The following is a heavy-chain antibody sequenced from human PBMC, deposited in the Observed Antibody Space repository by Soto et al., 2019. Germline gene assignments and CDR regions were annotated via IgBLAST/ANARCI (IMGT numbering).Heavy chain of an antibody. D-gene: IGHD3-22*01. CDR1: GFTFSSYG. CDR3: ARDRTTMIVALVFDY. Sequence: GGSLRLSCAASGFTFSSYGMHWVRQAPGKGLEWVAVIWYDGSNKYYADSVKGRFTISRDNSKNTLYLQMNSLRAEDTAVYYCARDRTTMIVALVFDYWGQGPLATVSS. CDR2: IWYDGSNK. J-gene: IGHJ4*02. V-gene: IGHV3-33*01.